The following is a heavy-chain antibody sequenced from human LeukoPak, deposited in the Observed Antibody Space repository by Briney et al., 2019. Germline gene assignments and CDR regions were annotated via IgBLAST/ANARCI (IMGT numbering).Heavy chain of an antibody. CDR3: AREGNYYDSTGLEY. Sequence: GGALRLSCAASGFTFSSYWMSWGRQAQGKGVEGGANIKQDGSENYYVDSLKGRFTISRDNAKNSLYLQMNSLRAEDTAVYYCAREGNYYDSTGLEYWGQGTLVTVSS. V-gene: IGHV3-7*01. CDR2: IKQDGSEN. J-gene: IGHJ4*02. D-gene: IGHD3-22*01. CDR1: GFTFSSYW.